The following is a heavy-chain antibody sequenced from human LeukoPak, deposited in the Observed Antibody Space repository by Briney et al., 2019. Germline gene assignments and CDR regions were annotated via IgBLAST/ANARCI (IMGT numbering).Heavy chain of an antibody. J-gene: IGHJ5*02. CDR1: GGSISRGDHY. D-gene: IGHD3-16*01. CDR3: ARRSQENGMITANNWFDP. CDR2: IYYSGIT. V-gene: IGHV4-31*03. Sequence: ASQTLSLTCSVSGGSISRGDHYWSWIRQHPGKGLEWIEYIYYSGITHYNPSLKSRVTISVDTSKNQFSLKLGSVTAADTAVYYCARRSQENGMITANNWFDPWGQGTLVTVSS.